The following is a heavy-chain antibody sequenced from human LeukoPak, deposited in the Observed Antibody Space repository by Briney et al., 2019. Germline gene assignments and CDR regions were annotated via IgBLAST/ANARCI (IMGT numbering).Heavy chain of an antibody. CDR3: ARGLAGSGSYFSYYFDY. CDR1: GFTGSSNY. D-gene: IGHD3-10*01. CDR2: IYSGGST. J-gene: IGHJ4*02. Sequence: GGSLRLSCAASGFTGSSNYMSWVRQAPGKGLEWVSVIYSGGSTYYADSVKGRFTISRDNSKNTLYLQMNSLRAEDTAVYYCARGLAGSGSYFSYYFDYWGQGTLVTVSS. V-gene: IGHV3-66*01.